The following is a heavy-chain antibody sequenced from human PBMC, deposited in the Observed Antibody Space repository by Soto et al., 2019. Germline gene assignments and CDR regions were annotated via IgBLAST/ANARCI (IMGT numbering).Heavy chain of an antibody. J-gene: IGHJ5*01. CDR3: AKDGRRVGPTLNWLDS. Sequence: EVHLMESGGGLVQPGESLRLSCVVSGLSLSGYALSWVRQAPGKGLEWVSAVSGSGGTTYYADSVKGRFTISRDNSKNTLDLQMNGLRVEDTAKYFCAKDGRRVGPTLNWLDSWGQGAQVTVTS. CDR2: VSGSGGTT. D-gene: IGHD1-26*01. CDR1: GLSLSGYA. V-gene: IGHV3-23*01.